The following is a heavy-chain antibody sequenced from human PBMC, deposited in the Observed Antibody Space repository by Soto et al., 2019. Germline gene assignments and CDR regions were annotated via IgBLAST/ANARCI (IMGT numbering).Heavy chain of an antibody. CDR3: ARHASRGLDAFDI. CDR2: IYYAGST. Sequence: SETPSLTCPVSGGPMISYYWSWIRQPPGRGLEWIGFIYYAGSTKYNPSLNSRVTISVDTSKNQFSLTVTSVTAADTAVHYCARHASRGLDAFDIWGQGTMVTVSS. CDR1: GGPMISYY. J-gene: IGHJ3*02. V-gene: IGHV4-59*08.